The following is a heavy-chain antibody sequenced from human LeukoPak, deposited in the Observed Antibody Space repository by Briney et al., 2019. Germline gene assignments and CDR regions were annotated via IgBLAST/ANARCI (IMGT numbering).Heavy chain of an antibody. Sequence: SVKVSCKASGGTFSSDTISWVRQAPGQGREWMGRIIPILDTANYAQKFQGRVTITADKSTSTAYMELSSLRSEDTAVYYCARAPTGDPLLDYWGQGTLVTVSS. CDR3: ARAPTGDPLLDY. CDR2: IIPILDTA. V-gene: IGHV1-69*08. J-gene: IGHJ4*02. CDR1: GGTFSSDT.